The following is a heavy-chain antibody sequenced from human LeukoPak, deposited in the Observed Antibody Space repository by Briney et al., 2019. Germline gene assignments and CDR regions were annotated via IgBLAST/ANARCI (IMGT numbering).Heavy chain of an antibody. CDR1: GGSITSSSYY. CDR2: IYYSGST. D-gene: IGHD6-19*01. CDR3: ARHAGSSGWYSSYYFDY. J-gene: IGHJ4*02. Sequence: SETLSLTCTVSGGSITSSSYYWGWIRQPPGKGLEWIGSIYYSGSTYYNPSLKSRVTISVDTSKNQFSLKLSSVTAADTAVYYCARHAGSSGWYSSYYFDYWGQGTLVTVSS. V-gene: IGHV4-39*01.